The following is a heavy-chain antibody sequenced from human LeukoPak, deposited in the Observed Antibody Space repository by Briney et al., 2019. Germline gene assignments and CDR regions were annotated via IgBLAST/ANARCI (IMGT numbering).Heavy chain of an antibody. J-gene: IGHJ4*02. Sequence: NPSETLSLTCTVSGGSISSYYWSWIRQPPGKGLEWIGYIYYSGSTNYNPSLKSRVTISVDTSKNQFSLKLSSVTAAGTAVYYCASSTSSWIGNSFDYWGQGTLVTVSS. CDR3: ASSTSSWIGNSFDY. D-gene: IGHD6-13*01. CDR1: GGSISSYY. V-gene: IGHV4-59*08. CDR2: IYYSGST.